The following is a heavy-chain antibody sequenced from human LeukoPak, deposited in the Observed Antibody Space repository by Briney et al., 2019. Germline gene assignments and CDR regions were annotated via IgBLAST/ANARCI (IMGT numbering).Heavy chain of an antibody. D-gene: IGHD2-8*01. CDR1: GFSFSSYG. CDR3: ARESCLNAVCYTGEGAFDI. Sequence: GRPLRLSCAASGFSFSSYGLQWVRQAPGKGLEWVAVIYFDTKNIHYADSVKGRFTVSRDDSKNTLYLQMNSLRAEDTAVYYCARESCLNAVCYTGEGAFDIWGQGTMVTVSS. V-gene: IGHV3-33*01. J-gene: IGHJ3*02. CDR2: IYFDTKNI.